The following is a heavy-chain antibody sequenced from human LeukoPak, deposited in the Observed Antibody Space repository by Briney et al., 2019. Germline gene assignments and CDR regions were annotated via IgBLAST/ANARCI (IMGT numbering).Heavy chain of an antibody. D-gene: IGHD6-19*01. Sequence: SETLSLTCTVSGGSISSYYWSWIRQPPGKGLEWIGYIYYSGSTNYNPSLKSRVTISVDTSKNQFSLKLSSVTAADTAVYYCVGWTILFDYWGQGTLVTVSS. CDR2: IYYSGST. J-gene: IGHJ4*02. CDR3: VGWTILFDY. CDR1: GGSISSYY. V-gene: IGHV4-59*01.